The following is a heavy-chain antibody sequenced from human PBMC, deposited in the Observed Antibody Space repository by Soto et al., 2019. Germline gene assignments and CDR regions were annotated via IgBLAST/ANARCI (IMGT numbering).Heavy chain of an antibody. D-gene: IGHD5-12*01. Sequence: SETLSLTCTVSGGSISSYYWSWIRQPPGKGLEWIGYIYYSGSTNYNPSLKSRVTISVDTSKNQFSLKLSSVTAADTAVYYCARVVRYSGYDQGIYYYYYMDVWGKGTTVTVSS. J-gene: IGHJ6*03. V-gene: IGHV4-59*01. CDR2: IYYSGST. CDR3: ARVVRYSGYDQGIYYYYYMDV. CDR1: GGSISSYY.